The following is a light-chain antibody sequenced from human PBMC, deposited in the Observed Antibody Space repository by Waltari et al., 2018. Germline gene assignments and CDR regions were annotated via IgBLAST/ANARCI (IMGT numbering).Light chain of an antibody. CDR1: KLGAKY. J-gene: IGLJ2*01. Sequence: SYELTQPPSMSVSPGQTATITCSGEKLGAKYASWYQQKAGQSPVLVIYRDNRRPPGIPERFSGSNSGNRATLTISGAQALDEADYYCQAWDSRTVAFGGGTKVTVL. CDR3: QAWDSRTVA. CDR2: RDN. V-gene: IGLV3-1*01.